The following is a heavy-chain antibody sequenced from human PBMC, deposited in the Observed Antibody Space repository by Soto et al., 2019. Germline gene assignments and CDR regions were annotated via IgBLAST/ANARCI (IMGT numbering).Heavy chain of an antibody. J-gene: IGHJ3*01. CDR1: GYTFTSYG. Sequence: ASVKVCCKASGYTFTSYGISWVRQAPGQGLEWMGWISAYNGNTNYAQKLQGRVTMTRDTSTSTVYMELSSLRSEDTAVYYCARVSVVTVDAFELWGQGKMVTV. D-gene: IGHD3-22*01. CDR2: ISAYNGNT. V-gene: IGHV1-18*01. CDR3: ARVSVVTVDAFEL.